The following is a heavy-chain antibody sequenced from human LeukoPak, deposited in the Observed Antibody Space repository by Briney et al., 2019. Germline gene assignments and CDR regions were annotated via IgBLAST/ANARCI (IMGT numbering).Heavy chain of an antibody. CDR1: GFNFSSYA. V-gene: IGHV3-64*01. D-gene: IGHD3-22*01. J-gene: IGHJ4*02. CDR3: AREGSSGYYFDY. CDR2: ISSNGSST. Sequence: GGSLRLSRAASGFNFSSYAMHWVRQAPGKGLEYVSAISSNGSSTYYANAVKGRFNISRDHSKNTLYLQMGSLRAEDMAVYYCAREGSSGYYFDYWGQGTLVTVSS.